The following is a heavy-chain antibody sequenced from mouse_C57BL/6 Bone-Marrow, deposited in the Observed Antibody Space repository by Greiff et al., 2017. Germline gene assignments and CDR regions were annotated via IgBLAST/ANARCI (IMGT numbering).Heavy chain of an antibody. CDR3: ARLVGHYVGFAY. CDR2: ISSSSSTI. Sequence: EVQRVESGGGLVKPGGSLKLSCAASGFTFSDYGMHWVRQAPEKGLEWVAYISSSSSTIYYADTVKGRFTISRDNAKNTLCLQMTSLRSEEPAMFYCARLVGHYVGFAYWGQGTLVTVAA. D-gene: IGHD2-1*01. J-gene: IGHJ3*01. CDR1: GFTFSDYG. V-gene: IGHV5-17*01.